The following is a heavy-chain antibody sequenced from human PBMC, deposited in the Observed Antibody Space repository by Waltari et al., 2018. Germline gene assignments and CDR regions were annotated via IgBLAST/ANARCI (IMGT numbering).Heavy chain of an antibody. CDR3: ARSEWELGHYDY. D-gene: IGHD1-26*01. Sequence: QVQLVQSGAEVKKPGSSVKVSCKASGGTFSSYAISWVRQAPGQGLEWMGGVIPIFGQATYEQKFQGRVTSTADESTSTAYMELSSLRSEDTAVYYCARSEWELGHYDYWGQGTLVTVSS. J-gene: IGHJ4*02. V-gene: IGHV1-69*12. CDR1: GGTFSSYA. CDR2: VIPIFGQA.